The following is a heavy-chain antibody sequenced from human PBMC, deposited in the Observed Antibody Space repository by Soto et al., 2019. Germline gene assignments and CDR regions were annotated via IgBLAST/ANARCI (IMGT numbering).Heavy chain of an antibody. CDR3: ASPKIAFYNWFDP. Sequence: PSEPLSLTCPVSGRSISSGRYSWTWIRQPPGKGLEWIESIYFSGSTHYNPPLNSRFIISVVRSKNQFSLKLSSVTAVDTAVYYCASPKIAFYNWFDPWGQGTLVTVSS. V-gene: IGHV4-30-2*03. CDR2: IYFSGST. D-gene: IGHD3-3*02. J-gene: IGHJ5*02. CDR1: GRSISSGRYS.